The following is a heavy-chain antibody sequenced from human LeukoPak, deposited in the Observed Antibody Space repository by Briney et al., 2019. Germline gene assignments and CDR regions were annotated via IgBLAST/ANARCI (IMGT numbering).Heavy chain of an antibody. J-gene: IGHJ6*02. CDR1: GFTFSSYA. CDR2: ISGSGGST. Sequence: PGGSLRLSCAASGFTFSSYAMSWVRQAPGKGLEWVSAISGSGGSTYYADSVKGRFTISRDNSKNTLYLQMNSLRAEDTAVYYCAREFGSSWYGGQVFYYYYYGMDVWGQGTTVTVSS. V-gene: IGHV3-23*01. CDR3: AREFGSSWYGGQVFYYYYYGMDV. D-gene: IGHD6-13*01.